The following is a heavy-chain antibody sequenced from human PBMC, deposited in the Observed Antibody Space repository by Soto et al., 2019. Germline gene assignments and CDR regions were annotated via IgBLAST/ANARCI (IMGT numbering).Heavy chain of an antibody. D-gene: IGHD3-22*01. V-gene: IGHV3-21*01. CDR3: AREEYYSDSSDPKGSAFDI. Sequence: GGSLRLSCAASGFIFSTYNMNWVRQAPGKGLEWVSSISHSSTYIFYADSVKGRFTISRDNAKNSLFLEMDSLRAEDTAVYYCAREEYYSDSSDPKGSAFDIWGQGTMVTVSS. CDR2: ISHSSTYI. CDR1: GFIFSTYN. J-gene: IGHJ3*02.